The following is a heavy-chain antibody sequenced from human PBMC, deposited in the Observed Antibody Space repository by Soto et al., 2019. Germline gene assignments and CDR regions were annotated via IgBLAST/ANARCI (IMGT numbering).Heavy chain of an antibody. CDR1: GGSISSYY. D-gene: IGHD3-22*01. CDR2: IYYSGST. Sequence: SETLSLTCTVSGGSISSYYWSWIRQPPGKGLEWIGYIYYSGSTNYNPSLKSRVTISVDTSKNQFSLKLSSVTAADTAVYYCARVYGDSSGYDYYKYYYYGMDFWGRGTTVTVSS. J-gene: IGHJ6*02. CDR3: ARVYGDSSGYDYYKYYYYGMDF. V-gene: IGHV4-59*01.